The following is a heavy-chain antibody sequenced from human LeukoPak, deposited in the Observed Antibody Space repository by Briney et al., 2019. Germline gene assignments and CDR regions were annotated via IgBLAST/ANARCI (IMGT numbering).Heavy chain of an antibody. D-gene: IGHD4-17*01. Sequence: GGALRLSCAAPGFILTDYGMHWVRQAPGKGLDWVAFMSYDGGNKYYADSVKGRFTISRDNSKNTLYLQMNTLRAEDTAVYYCAKVGRNYGDYNGWFDPWGQGTLVTVSS. V-gene: IGHV3-30*18. CDR2: MSYDGGNK. CDR3: AKVGRNYGDYNGWFDP. J-gene: IGHJ5*02. CDR1: GFILTDYG.